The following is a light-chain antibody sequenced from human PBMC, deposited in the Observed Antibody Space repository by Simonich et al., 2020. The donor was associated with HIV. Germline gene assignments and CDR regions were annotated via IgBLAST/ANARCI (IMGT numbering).Light chain of an antibody. J-gene: IGKJ1*01. CDR2: AVF. CDR1: QGIRNK. Sequence: AINITQSPSSLSASVGDRVTITCRPSQGIRNKLGWYQEKPGKAPKLMIYAVFSLQSGVPSRFSGSGSGTDFTRTISSLQPEDFATYYCLQDYNYPWTFGQGTKVEIK. CDR3: LQDYNYPWT. V-gene: IGKV1-6*01.